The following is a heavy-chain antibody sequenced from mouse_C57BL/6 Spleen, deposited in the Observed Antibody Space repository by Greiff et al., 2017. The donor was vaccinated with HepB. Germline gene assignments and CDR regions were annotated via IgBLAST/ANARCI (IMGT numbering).Heavy chain of an antibody. Sequence: EVKLVESGGDLVKPGGSLKLSCAASGFTFSSYGMSWVRQTPDKRLEWVATISSGGSYTYYPDSVKGRFTISRDNAETTLYLQMSSLKSEDTAMYYCARQNLNYFDYWGQGTTLTVSS. CDR1: GFTFSSYG. CDR3: ARQNLNYFDY. V-gene: IGHV5-6*02. CDR2: ISSGGSYT. J-gene: IGHJ2*01.